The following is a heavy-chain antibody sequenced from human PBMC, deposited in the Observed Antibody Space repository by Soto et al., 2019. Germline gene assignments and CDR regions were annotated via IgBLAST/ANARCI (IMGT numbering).Heavy chain of an antibody. D-gene: IGHD2-15*01. J-gene: IGHJ4*02. CDR1: GFTFSSYC. CDR2: IXSDGSXK. CDR3: ARTCSGGTCSFDY. Sequence: SLXLSCAASGFTFSSYCMHWVRQAPGKGLEWVAVIXSDGSXKYYADSVKGRXXISRDNSXXTLFIQMKSLRAEDTAVYYCARTCSGGTCSFDYWGQGTLVTV. V-gene: IGHV3-33*02.